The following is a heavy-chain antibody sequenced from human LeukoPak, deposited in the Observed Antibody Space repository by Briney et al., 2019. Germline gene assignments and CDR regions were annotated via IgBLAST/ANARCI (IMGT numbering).Heavy chain of an antibody. D-gene: IGHD5-18*01. CDR1: GYSFTSYW. CDR3: ARTVDTAMVPSLDY. CDR2: IYPGDSDT. Sequence: GESLKISCKGSGYSFTSYWNGWVRQVPGEGLEWMGIIYPGDSDTRYSPSFQGQVTISADKSISTAYLQWSSLKASDTAMYYCARTVDTAMVPSLDYWGQGTLVTVSS. V-gene: IGHV5-51*01. J-gene: IGHJ4*02.